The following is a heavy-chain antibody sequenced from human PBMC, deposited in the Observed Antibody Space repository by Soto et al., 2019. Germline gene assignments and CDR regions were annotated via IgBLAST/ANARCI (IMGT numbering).Heavy chain of an antibody. V-gene: IGHV3-33*01. D-gene: IGHD3-9*01. J-gene: IGHJ3*02. CDR2: IWYDGSNK. Sequence: GGSLRLSCAASGFTFSSYGMHWVRQAPGKGLEWVAVIWYDGSNKYYADSVKGRFTISRDNSKNTLYLQMNSLRAEDTAVYYCAREVSKNIYAFDIWGQGTMVTVSS. CDR1: GFTFSSYG. CDR3: AREVSKNIYAFDI.